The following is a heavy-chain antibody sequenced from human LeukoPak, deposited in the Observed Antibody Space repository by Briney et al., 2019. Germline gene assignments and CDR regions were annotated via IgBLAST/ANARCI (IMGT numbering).Heavy chain of an antibody. V-gene: IGHV3-74*01. J-gene: IGHJ4*02. CDR2: TNKDGTSS. D-gene: IGHD5-24*01. Sequence: GGSLRLSCAASGFTFSRYWMHWVRQAPGKGLVWVARTNKDGTSSNYADSVKGRVTISRDNAENTLHLQMSGLRADDTAVYFCVRDGDAYNFDCWGQGTLVTVSS. CDR1: GFTFSRYW. CDR3: VRDGDAYNFDC.